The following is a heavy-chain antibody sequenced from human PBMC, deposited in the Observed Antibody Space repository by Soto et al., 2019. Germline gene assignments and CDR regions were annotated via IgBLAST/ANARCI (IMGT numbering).Heavy chain of an antibody. CDR3: ARLHGGRAARLRPYYYYYMDV. V-gene: IGHV4-59*08. CDR1: GGSISSYY. J-gene: IGHJ6*03. CDR2: IYYSGST. Sequence: SETLSLTCTVSGGSISSYYWSWIRQPPGKGLEWIGYIYYSGSTNYNPSLKSRVTISVDTSKNQFSLKLSSVTAADTAVYYCARLHGGRAARLRPYYYYYMDVWGKGTTVTVSS. D-gene: IGHD6-6*01.